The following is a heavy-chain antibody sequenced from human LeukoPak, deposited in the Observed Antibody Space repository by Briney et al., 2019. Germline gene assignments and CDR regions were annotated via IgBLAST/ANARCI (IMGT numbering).Heavy chain of an antibody. D-gene: IGHD3-10*01. CDR1: GFTFSSNA. CDR2: ISGSGGST. J-gene: IGHJ5*02. CDR3: AKARGVIPYNWFDP. Sequence: GGSLRLSCAASGFTFSSNAMSWVRQAPGKGPEWVSAISGSGGSTYYADSVKGRFTISRDNSKNTLYLQMNSLRAEDTAVYYCAKARGVIPYNWFDPWGQGTLVTVSS. V-gene: IGHV3-23*01.